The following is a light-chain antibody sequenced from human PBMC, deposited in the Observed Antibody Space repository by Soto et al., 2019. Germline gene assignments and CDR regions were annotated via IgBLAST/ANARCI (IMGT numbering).Light chain of an antibody. CDR1: PFVSSR. J-gene: IGKJ1*01. CDR3: QEYIQWPPGM. CDR2: DTS. V-gene: IGKV3-15*01. Sequence: DIVVPQSPATLSASPGERVTLSCRASPFVSSRLAWYQQRPGQVPRLLIYDTSTRAPGISARFSGSGSGTEFTLTISSLQSEDFAVYYCQEYIQWPPGMFGPGTTVDIK.